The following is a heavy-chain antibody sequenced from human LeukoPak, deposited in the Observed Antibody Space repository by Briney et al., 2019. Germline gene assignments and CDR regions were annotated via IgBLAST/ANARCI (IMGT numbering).Heavy chain of an antibody. CDR3: ARDRYDYVWGSYRPNYFDY. Sequence: SETLSLTCTVSGGSIYSYYWSWIRQPPGKGLEWIGYIYYSGSTNYNPSLKSRVTISVDTSKNQFSLKLSSVTAADTAVYYCARDRYDYVWGSYRPNYFDYWGQGTLVTVSS. J-gene: IGHJ4*02. V-gene: IGHV4-59*12. CDR1: GGSIYSYY. D-gene: IGHD3-16*02. CDR2: IYYSGST.